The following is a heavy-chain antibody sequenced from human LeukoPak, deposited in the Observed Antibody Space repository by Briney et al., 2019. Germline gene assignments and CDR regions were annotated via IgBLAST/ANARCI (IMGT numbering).Heavy chain of an antibody. V-gene: IGHV3-30*04. D-gene: IGHD6-19*01. CDR1: GFSFSSYA. J-gene: IGHJ4*02. CDR3: AREGKYTSTWPVDH. Sequence: GRSLRLSCAASGFSFSSYAMHWVRQAPGKGLEWVAFISYDGNDKYYADSVKGRFTISRDNSKKTLSVQMNSLRVEDTALYNCAREGKYTSTWPVDHWGQGTLVTVSS. CDR2: ISYDGNDK.